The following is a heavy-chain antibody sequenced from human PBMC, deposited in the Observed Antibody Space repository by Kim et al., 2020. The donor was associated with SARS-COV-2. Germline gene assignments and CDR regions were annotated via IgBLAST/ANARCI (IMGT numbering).Heavy chain of an antibody. D-gene: IGHD4-4*01. CDR2: IAIDGTNK. CDR3: SRDSTEGGGAF. J-gene: IGHJ3*01. Sequence: GGSLRLSCAASGFPFSRFPMHWVRQAPGKGLEWVAVIAIDGTNKTYSDSLNGRLTTSRDNSNNKQVLLKNSLIPEATSVYFSSRDSTEGGGAF. V-gene: IGHV3-30-3*01. CDR1: GFPFSRFP.